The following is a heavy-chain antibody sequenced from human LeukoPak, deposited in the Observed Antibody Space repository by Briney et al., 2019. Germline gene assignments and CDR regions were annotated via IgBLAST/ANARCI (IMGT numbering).Heavy chain of an antibody. J-gene: IGHJ6*03. D-gene: IGHD2-2*01. CDR3: ARADIVVVPAAAPNYYYMDV. CDR2: ISSSSSYI. V-gene: IGHV3-21*01. Sequence: PGGSLRLSCAASGFTFSSYSMNWVRQAPGKGLKWVSSISSSSSYIYYADSVKGRFTISRDSAKNSLYLQMNSLRAEDTAVYYCARADIVVVPAAAPNYYYMDVWGKGTTVTVSS. CDR1: GFTFSSYS.